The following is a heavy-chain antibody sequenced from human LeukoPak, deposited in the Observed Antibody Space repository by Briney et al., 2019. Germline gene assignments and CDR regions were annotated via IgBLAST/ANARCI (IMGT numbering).Heavy chain of an antibody. J-gene: IGHJ6*03. CDR2: INPNSGGT. D-gene: IGHD5-18*01. CDR3: ARVDTAIYYYYMGV. V-gene: IGHV1-2*02. CDR1: GYTFTGYY. Sequence: ASVKVSCKASGYTFTGYYMHWVRQAPGQGLEWMGWINPNSGGTNYAQKFQGRVTMTRDTSISTAYMELSRLRSDDTAVYYCARVDTAIYYYYMGVWGKGTTVTISS.